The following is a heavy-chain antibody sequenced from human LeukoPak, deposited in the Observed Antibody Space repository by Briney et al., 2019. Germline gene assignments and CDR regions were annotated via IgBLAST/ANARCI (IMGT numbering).Heavy chain of an antibody. CDR3: ARDRSSSWYKVSDY. J-gene: IGHJ4*02. V-gene: IGHV3-7*01. CDR1: GFTFSSYW. CDR2: IKQDGSEK. D-gene: IGHD6-13*01. Sequence: GGSLRLSCAASGFTFSSYWMSWVRQAPGKGLEWVANIKQDGSEKYYVDSVKGRFTISRGNAKNSLYLQMNSLRAEDTAVYYCARDRSSSWYKVSDYWGQGSLVTVSS.